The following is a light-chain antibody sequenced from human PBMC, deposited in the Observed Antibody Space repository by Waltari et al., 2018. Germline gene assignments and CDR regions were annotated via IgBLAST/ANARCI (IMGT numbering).Light chain of an antibody. CDR1: NIGTKS. CDR2: YDS. CDR3: QVWNSNYDPWV. J-gene: IGLJ3*02. V-gene: IGLV3-21*04. Sequence: SYVLTQSPSVSVAPGETARISCGGDNIGTKSVHWFQQKPGQAPVVVLSYDSKRPSGIPERFSGSKSGNTATLTLSRVEAGDEADYYCQVWNSNYDPWVFGVGTKLTVL.